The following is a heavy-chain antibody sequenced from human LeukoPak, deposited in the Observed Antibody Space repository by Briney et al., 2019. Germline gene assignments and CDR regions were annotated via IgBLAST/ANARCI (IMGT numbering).Heavy chain of an antibody. J-gene: IGHJ3*02. V-gene: IGHV4-4*07. D-gene: IGHD1-14*01. CDR1: GGSISSYY. CDR2: IYTSGST. Sequence: PSETLSLTCTVSGGSISSYYWTWIRQPAGKGLEWIGRIYTSGSTNYNPSLKSRVTMSVDTSKNQFSLKLTSVTAADTAVYYCARQNRAAFDIWAKGQWSPSLQ. CDR3: ARQNRAAFDI.